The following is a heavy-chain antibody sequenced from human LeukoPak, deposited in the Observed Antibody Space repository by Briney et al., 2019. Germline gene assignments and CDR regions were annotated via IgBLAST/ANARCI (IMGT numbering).Heavy chain of an antibody. V-gene: IGHV1-2*06. Sequence: ASVKVSCKASGYTFTGYCMHWVRQAPGQGLEWMGRINPNSGGTNYAQKFQGRVTMTRDTSISTAYMELSRLRSDDTAVYYCARFIVGATPDAFDIWGQGTMVTVSS. D-gene: IGHD1-26*01. CDR1: GYTFTGYC. CDR3: ARFIVGATPDAFDI. CDR2: INPNSGGT. J-gene: IGHJ3*02.